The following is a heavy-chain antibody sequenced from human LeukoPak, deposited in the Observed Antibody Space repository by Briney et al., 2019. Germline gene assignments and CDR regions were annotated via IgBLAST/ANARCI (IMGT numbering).Heavy chain of an antibody. J-gene: IGHJ6*02. CDR2: TYSGGSS. V-gene: IGHV4-39*07. Sequence: PSETLSLTCTVSGGSISSSSYYWGWIRQPPGKELEWIGSTYSGGSSYYNPSLKSRVTISVDTSNNQFSLKVNSVTAADTAVYYCARDAGHQLSRRNYYAMDVWGQGTTVTVSS. D-gene: IGHD2-2*01. CDR1: GGSISSSSYY. CDR3: ARDAGHQLSRRNYYAMDV.